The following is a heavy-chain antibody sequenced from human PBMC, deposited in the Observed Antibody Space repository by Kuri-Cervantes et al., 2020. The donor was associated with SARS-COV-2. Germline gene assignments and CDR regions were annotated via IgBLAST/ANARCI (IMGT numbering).Heavy chain of an antibody. J-gene: IGHJ6*03. V-gene: IGHV3-72*01. D-gene: IGHD4-23*01. CDR1: GFTFSSYA. Sequence: LSLTCAASGFTFSSYAMSWVRQAPGKGLEWVGRTRNKANSYTTEYAASVKGRFTISRDDSKNSLYLQMNSLKTEDTAVYYCARGGNPAWNMDVWGKGTTVTVSS. CDR2: TRNKANSYTT. CDR3: ARGGNPAWNMDV.